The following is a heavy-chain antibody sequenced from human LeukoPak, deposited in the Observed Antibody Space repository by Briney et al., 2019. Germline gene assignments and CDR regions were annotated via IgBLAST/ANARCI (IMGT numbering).Heavy chain of an antibody. CDR1: GFTFDDYA. CDR3: AKVNYYDSSGYFDY. V-gene: IGHV3-9*01. CDR2: ISWNSGSI. J-gene: IGHJ4*02. Sequence: GRSLRLSCAASGFTFDDYAMHWVRQAPGKGLEWVSGISWNSGSIGYVDSVKGRFTTSRDNAKNSLYLQMNSLRAEDTALYYCAKVNYYDSSGYFDYWGQGTLVTVSS. D-gene: IGHD3-22*01.